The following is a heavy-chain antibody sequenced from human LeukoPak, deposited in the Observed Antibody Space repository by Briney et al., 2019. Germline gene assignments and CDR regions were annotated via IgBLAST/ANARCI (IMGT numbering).Heavy chain of an antibody. V-gene: IGHV1-18*01. CDR1: GYTFTSYG. J-gene: IGHJ4*02. CDR3: ARDGLNYYDSSGYPY. CDR2: ISAYNGNT. D-gene: IGHD3-22*01. Sequence: ASVKVSCKASGYTFTSYGISWVRQAPGQGLEWMGWISAYNGNTNYAQKLQGRVTMTTDTSTSTAYMELRSLRSDDTAVYYCARDGLNYYDSSGYPYWGQGTLVTVSS.